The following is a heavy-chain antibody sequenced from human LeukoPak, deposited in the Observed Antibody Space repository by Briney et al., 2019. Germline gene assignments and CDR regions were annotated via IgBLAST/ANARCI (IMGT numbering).Heavy chain of an antibody. D-gene: IGHD2-2*02. CDR2: IYYSGST. V-gene: IGHV4-31*03. CDR1: GGSISSGGYY. Sequence: SETLSLTCTVSGGSISSGGYYCSWIRQHPGKCLEWIGYIYYSGSTYSNPSLKSRVTISVDTSKNQFSLNLSSATAADTAVYYCARYCSSTNCYKGGFDPWGQGTLVTVSS. J-gene: IGHJ5*02. CDR3: ARYCSSTNCYKGGFDP.